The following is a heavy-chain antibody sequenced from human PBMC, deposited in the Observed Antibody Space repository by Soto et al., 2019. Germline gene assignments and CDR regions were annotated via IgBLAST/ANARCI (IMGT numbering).Heavy chain of an antibody. D-gene: IGHD2-8*02. J-gene: IGHJ4*02. Sequence: QVQLQQWGAGLLKPSETLSLTCAVYGGSFSGYYWTWIRQPPGTGLEWIGEINHSGSTNYNPSLKPRVTISVDTSKNQFSLTLTSVTAADTAVYYCARDKITGLFDYWGQGTLVTVSS. CDR3: ARDKITGLFDY. CDR2: INHSGST. CDR1: GGSFSGYY. V-gene: IGHV4-34*01.